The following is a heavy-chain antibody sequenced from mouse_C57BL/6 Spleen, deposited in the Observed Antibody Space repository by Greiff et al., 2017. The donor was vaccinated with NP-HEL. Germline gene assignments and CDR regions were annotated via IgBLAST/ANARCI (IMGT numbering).Heavy chain of an antibody. D-gene: IGHD1-1*01. CDR1: GFTFSDYG. CDR3: ATTVVATDAMDY. J-gene: IGHJ4*01. Sequence: EVKLQESGGGLVKPGGSLKLSCAASGFTFSDYGMHWVRQAPEKGLEWVAYISSGSSTIYYADTVKGRFTISRDNAKNTLFLQMTSLRSEDTAMYYCATTVVATDAMDYWGQGTSVTVSS. V-gene: IGHV5-17*01. CDR2: ISSGSSTI.